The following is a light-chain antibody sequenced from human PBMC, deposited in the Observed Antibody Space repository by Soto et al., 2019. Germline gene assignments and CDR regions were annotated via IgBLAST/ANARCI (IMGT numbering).Light chain of an antibody. Sequence: DIQMTQPPSTLSASFGDTVTVTCRASQSVSVWLAWYQQKPGEAPKLLIYDASALPRGVPSRFSGSGSGTKFTLTIASLQPDDFATYYCQQYETFSGTFGPGPKVDIK. CDR3: QQYETFSGT. J-gene: IGKJ1*01. V-gene: IGKV1-5*01. CDR1: QSVSVW. CDR2: DAS.